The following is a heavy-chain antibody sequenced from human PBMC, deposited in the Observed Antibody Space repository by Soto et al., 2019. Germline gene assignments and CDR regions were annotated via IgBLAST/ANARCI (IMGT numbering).Heavy chain of an antibody. CDR3: VRDRPPIDY. Sequence: QVQLVQSGAEVKKPGASVKVSCKASGSTFSSYFISGVRQAHGQGLEQMVWISAYNGNTNYAQKRQIRVVMTTDTSTSAAYMERRGLRADDTAVYYCVRDRPPIDYWGQGALGSVAS. V-gene: IGHV1-18*01. J-gene: IGHJ4*02. CDR1: GSTFSSYF. CDR2: ISAYNGNT.